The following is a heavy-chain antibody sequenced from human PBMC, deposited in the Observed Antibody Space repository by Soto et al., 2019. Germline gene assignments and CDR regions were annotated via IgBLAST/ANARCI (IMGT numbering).Heavy chain of an antibody. D-gene: IGHD3-10*01. CDR1: GYTFTGHY. CDR2: LKSDNGGT. Sequence: QVQLVQSGAEVKPPGASVEISCKAAGYTFTGHYMHWVRQVSGKRLEYLGWLKSDNGGTYHTPRIQGRVTFTRDTSTRTAYMELRGLQSDDTAVYFCARDLCPLGSGSPCPLYGLDIWGQGTKVVFSS. CDR3: ARDLCPLGSGSPCPLYGLDI. J-gene: IGHJ6*02. V-gene: IGHV1-2*02.